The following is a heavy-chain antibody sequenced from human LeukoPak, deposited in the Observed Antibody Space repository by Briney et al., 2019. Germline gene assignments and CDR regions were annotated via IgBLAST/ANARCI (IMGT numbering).Heavy chain of an antibody. CDR2: INSNGDEI. CDR3: ANWIGSSSRDY. Sequence: QSGGSLRPSCAASGFTFSTYAVTWVRQAPGKGLEWVSGINSNGDEIYYADSVRGRFTISRDNSNNALYLQMDSLRAEDTAVYYCANWIGSSSRDYWGQGTLVTVSS. D-gene: IGHD6-6*01. CDR1: GFTFSTYA. J-gene: IGHJ4*02. V-gene: IGHV3-23*01.